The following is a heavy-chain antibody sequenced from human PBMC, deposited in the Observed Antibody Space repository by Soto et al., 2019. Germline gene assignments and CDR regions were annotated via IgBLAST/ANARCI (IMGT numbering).Heavy chain of an antibody. D-gene: IGHD5-12*01. CDR3: ARNREYSGYDYDY. CDR1: GFTFSSHW. J-gene: IGHJ4*02. Sequence: GGSLRLSCAASGFTFSSHWMHWVRQAPGKGLVWVSRINIDGSSTSYADSVKGRFTISRDSAKNTLYLQMDSLRAEDTAVYYCARNREYSGYDYDYWGQGTLVTVSS. CDR2: INIDGSST. V-gene: IGHV3-74*01.